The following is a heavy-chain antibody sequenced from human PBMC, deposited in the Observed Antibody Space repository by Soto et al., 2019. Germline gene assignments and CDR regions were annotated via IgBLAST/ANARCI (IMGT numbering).Heavy chain of an antibody. CDR3: ARAVTPTDY. D-gene: IGHD2-21*02. CDR1: GYTFTSYG. J-gene: IGHJ4*02. V-gene: IGHV1-18*01. CDR2: ISAHNGNT. Sequence: QVQLVQSGAEVKRPGASVKVSCKASGYTFTSYGVSWVRQAPGQGLEWMGWISAHNGNTIYAQKLQGRATMTTDTSTGTAYMELRSLRAEDTAVYYGARAVTPTDYWGQGTLVTVSS.